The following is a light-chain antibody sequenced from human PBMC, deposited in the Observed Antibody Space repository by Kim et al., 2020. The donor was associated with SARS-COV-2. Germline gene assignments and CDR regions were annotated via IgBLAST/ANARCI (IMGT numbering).Light chain of an antibody. Sequence: LSPGERATLSCRDSRTLSTNYFAWYQQNPGQTPKRLIYDTSNRATGIPDRFSGSGSGTDFTLTISRLEPEDFAVYYCQQYHSSVTFGGGTKVDIK. CDR1: RTLSTNY. CDR3: QQYHSSVT. V-gene: IGKV3-20*01. J-gene: IGKJ4*01. CDR2: DTS.